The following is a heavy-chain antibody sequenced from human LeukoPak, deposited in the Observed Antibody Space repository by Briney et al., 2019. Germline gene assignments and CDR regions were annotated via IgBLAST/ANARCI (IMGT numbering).Heavy chain of an antibody. CDR3: ARVLETDCSGGSCYSGLDY. D-gene: IGHD2-15*01. CDR2: ISSSSSYI. V-gene: IGHV3-21*01. CDR1: GFTFSSYS. Sequence: GGSLRLSCAASGFTFSSYSMNWVRQAPGKGPEWVSSISSSSSYIYYADSVKGRFTISRDNAKNSLYLQMNSLRVEDTAVYYCARVLETDCSGGSCYSGLDYWGQGTLVTVSS. J-gene: IGHJ4*02.